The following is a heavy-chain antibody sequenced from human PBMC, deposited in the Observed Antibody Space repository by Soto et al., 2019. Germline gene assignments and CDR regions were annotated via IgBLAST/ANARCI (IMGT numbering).Heavy chain of an antibody. J-gene: IGHJ6*02. CDR1: RFTFSDYA. CDR3: AAPRDEYGSGISWFTYGMDV. CDR2: LNGAGGST. Sequence: PGGSLRLSCLASRFTFSDYAMTWVRHVPGRGLEWVSSLNGAGGSTYYADSVRGRFTISRDNSQNTLFLQMNRLTVDDTAIYYCAAPRDEYGSGISWFTYGMDVWGQGTTVTVAS. V-gene: IGHV3-23*01. D-gene: IGHD3-10*01.